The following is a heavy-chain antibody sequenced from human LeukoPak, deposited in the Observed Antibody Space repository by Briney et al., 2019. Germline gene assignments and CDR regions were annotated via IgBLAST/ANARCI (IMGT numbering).Heavy chain of an antibody. CDR2: IWDDGNNK. Sequence: GGSLRLSCAASGFSFSNHGMHWVRQAPGKRLEWVAVIWDDGNNKRYANSVNGRFTISRDNSENTLYLQMNSLRDEDTAVYYCARDRDYAFDYWGQGTLVTVSS. V-gene: IGHV3-33*01. D-gene: IGHD4-17*01. J-gene: IGHJ4*02. CDR1: GFSFSNHG. CDR3: ARDRDYAFDY.